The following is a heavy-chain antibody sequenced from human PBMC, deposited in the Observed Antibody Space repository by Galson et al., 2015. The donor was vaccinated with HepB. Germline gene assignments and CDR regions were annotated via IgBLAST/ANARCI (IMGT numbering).Heavy chain of an antibody. Sequence: SLRLSCAASGFTFSSYGMHWVRQAPGKGLEWVAVISYDGSNKYYADSVKGRFTISRDNSKNTLYLQMNSLRAEDTAVYYCAKEGYCSSTSCYQDYWGQGTLVTVSS. CDR2: ISYDGSNK. J-gene: IGHJ4*02. V-gene: IGHV3-30*18. D-gene: IGHD2-2*01. CDR1: GFTFSSYG. CDR3: AKEGYCSSTSCYQDY.